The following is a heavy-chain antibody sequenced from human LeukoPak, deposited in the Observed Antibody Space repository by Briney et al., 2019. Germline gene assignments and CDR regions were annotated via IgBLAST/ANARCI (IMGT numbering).Heavy chain of an antibody. CDR3: ARDPPAGSGPMTTVYLNPDY. D-gene: IGHD4-17*01. Sequence: ASVKVSCKASGYTFTSYGISWVRQAPGQGLEWMGWISAYNGNTNYAQKLQGRVTMTTDTSTSTAYMELRSLRSDDTAVYYYARDPPAGSGPMTTVYLNPDYWGQGTLVTVSS. J-gene: IGHJ4*02. CDR2: ISAYNGNT. V-gene: IGHV1-18*01. CDR1: GYTFTSYG.